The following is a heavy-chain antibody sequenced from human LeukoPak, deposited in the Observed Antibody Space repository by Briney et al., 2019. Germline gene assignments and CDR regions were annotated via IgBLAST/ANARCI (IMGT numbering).Heavy chain of an antibody. Sequence: ASVKVSCKASGGTFSSYAISWVRQAPGQGLEWMGGIIPIFGTANYAQKFQGRVTITAAKSTGTASMELSSLRSEDTAVYCCARVGWYSSSWYYYYGMDVWGKGTTVTVSS. CDR3: ARVGWYSSSWYYYYGMDV. J-gene: IGHJ6*04. V-gene: IGHV1-69*06. D-gene: IGHD6-13*01. CDR2: IIPIFGTA. CDR1: GGTFSSYA.